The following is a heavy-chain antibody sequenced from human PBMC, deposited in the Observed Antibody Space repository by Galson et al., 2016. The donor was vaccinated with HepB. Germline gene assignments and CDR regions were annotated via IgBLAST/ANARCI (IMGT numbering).Heavy chain of an antibody. CDR3: ARDPTRNYYDSSAYYYFSAGWFDP. D-gene: IGHD3-22*01. Sequence: SLRLSCAASGFTFSSHSMNWVRQAPGKGLEWVSYISSRSSTIYYADSVEGRFTISRDNGKNSLYLQMNSLRAEDTAVYYCARDPTRNYYDSSAYYYFSAGWFDPWGQGTLVTVSS. J-gene: IGHJ5*02. CDR2: ISSRSSTI. CDR1: GFTFSSHS. V-gene: IGHV3-48*04.